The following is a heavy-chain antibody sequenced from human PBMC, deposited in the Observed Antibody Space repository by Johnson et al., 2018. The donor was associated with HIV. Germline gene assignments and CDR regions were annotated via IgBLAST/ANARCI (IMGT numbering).Heavy chain of an antibody. Sequence: VESGGGLVKPGGSLRLSCAVSGFTFSDYYMSWIRQAPGKGLEWISYISGGGSAIYYADSVKGRFTISRDNAKNSLYLQMNSLRAEDTAVYYCARDRVGATAFDIWGQGTLVTVSS. D-gene: IGHD1-26*01. CDR1: GFTFSDYY. CDR3: ARDRVGATAFDI. CDR2: ISGGGSAI. J-gene: IGHJ3*02. V-gene: IGHV3-11*04.